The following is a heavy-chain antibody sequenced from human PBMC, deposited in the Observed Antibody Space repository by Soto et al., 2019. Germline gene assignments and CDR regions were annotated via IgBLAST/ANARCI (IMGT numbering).Heavy chain of an antibody. J-gene: IGHJ4*02. Sequence: GGSLRLSCAASGFTFSSYAMSWVRQAPGKGLEWVSAISGSGGSTYYADSVKGRFTISGDNSKNTLYLQMNSLRAEDTAVYYCAKSYYYDSSGSTTVLDYWGQGTLVTVSS. V-gene: IGHV3-23*01. CDR2: ISGSGGST. CDR1: GFTFSSYA. CDR3: AKSYYYDSSGSTTVLDY. D-gene: IGHD3-22*01.